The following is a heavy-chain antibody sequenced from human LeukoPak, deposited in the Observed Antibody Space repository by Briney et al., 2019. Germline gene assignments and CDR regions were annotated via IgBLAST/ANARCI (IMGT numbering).Heavy chain of an antibody. D-gene: IGHD3-3*01. Sequence: PGGSLRLSCAASGFSFSTYSMNWVRQAPGKGLEWVSYISGSSSIIHYADSVKGRFTISRDNAKNSLYLQMNSLRAEDTAVYYCAKTPRLTIFGVAYYDYWGQGTLVTVSS. CDR3: AKTPRLTIFGVAYYDY. CDR1: GFSFSTYS. V-gene: IGHV3-48*04. J-gene: IGHJ4*02. CDR2: ISGSSSII.